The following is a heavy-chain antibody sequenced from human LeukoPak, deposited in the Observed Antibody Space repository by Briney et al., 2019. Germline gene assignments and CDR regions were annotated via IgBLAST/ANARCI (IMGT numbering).Heavy chain of an antibody. CDR3: AKDGSDFWSGYSFDY. CDR2: ISGSGGST. D-gene: IGHD3-3*01. V-gene: IGHV3-23*01. J-gene: IGHJ4*02. Sequence: GGSLRLSCAASGFTFSSYAMSWVRQAPGKGLEWVSAISGSGGSTYYADSVKGRFTISRDNSKNTLYLQMNSLRAEDTAVYYCAKDGSDFWSGYSFDYWGQGTLVTVSS. CDR1: GFTFSSYA.